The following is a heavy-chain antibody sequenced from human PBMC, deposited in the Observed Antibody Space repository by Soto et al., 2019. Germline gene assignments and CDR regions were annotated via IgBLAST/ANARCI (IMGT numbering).Heavy chain of an antibody. CDR3: VKALMTSVRGVYFDY. D-gene: IGHD3-10*01. J-gene: IGHJ4*02. CDR1: GFTFSSYA. V-gene: IGHV3-23*01. Sequence: GGSLRLSCAASGFTFSSYAMSWVRQAPGKGLEWVSAISGSGGSTYHADSVKGRFTISRDNSKNTLYLQMNSLRAEDTAVYYCVKALMTSVRGVYFDYWGQGTLVTVSS. CDR2: ISGSGGST.